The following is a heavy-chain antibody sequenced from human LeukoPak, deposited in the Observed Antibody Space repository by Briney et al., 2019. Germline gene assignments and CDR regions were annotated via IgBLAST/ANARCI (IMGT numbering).Heavy chain of an antibody. V-gene: IGHV4-30-4*01. D-gene: IGHD2-8*01. CDR3: ARVGGYCTNGVCYRGVDY. CDR2: IYYSGST. CDR1: GGSISSGDYY. Sequence: PSETLSLTCAVSGGSISSGDYYWSWIRQPPGQGLEWIGYIYYSGSTYYNPSLKSRVTISVDTSKNQFSLKLSSVTAADTAVYYCARVGGYCTNGVCYRGVDYWGQGTLVTVSS. J-gene: IGHJ4*02.